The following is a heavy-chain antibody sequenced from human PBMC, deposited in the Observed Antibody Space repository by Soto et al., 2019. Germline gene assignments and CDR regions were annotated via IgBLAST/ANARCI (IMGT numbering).Heavy chain of an antibody. CDR1: GYTFINYY. Sequence: ASVKVSCKASGYTFINYYMHWVRQAPGQGFEWMGRISPNSGGTNYAQKFQGRVTMTRDTSISTAYMELSRLRSDDTAVYYCARDAYYDFWSGYYTGFDYWGQGTLVTVSS. D-gene: IGHD3-3*01. CDR2: ISPNSGGT. CDR3: ARDAYYDFWSGYYTGFDY. V-gene: IGHV1-2*02. J-gene: IGHJ4*02.